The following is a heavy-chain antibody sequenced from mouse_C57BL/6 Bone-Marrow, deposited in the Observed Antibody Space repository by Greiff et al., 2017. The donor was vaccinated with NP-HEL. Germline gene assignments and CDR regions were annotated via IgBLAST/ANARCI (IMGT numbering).Heavy chain of an antibody. V-gene: IGHV1-76*01. D-gene: IGHD2-2*01. CDR1: GYTFTDYY. CDR3: ARCGYLAY. J-gene: IGHJ3*01. Sequence: VKLMESGAELVRPGASVKLSCKASGYTFTDYYINWVKQRPGQGLEWIARIYPGSGNTYYNEKFKGKATLTAEKSSSTAYMQLSSLTSEDSAVYFCARCGYLAYWGQGTLVTVSA. CDR2: IYPGSGNT.